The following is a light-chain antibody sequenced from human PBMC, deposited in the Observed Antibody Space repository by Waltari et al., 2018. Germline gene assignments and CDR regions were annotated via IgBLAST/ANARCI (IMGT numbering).Light chain of an antibody. CDR2: GTS. CDR3: QSYDTSLSVV. V-gene: IGLV1-40*01. J-gene: IGLJ2*01. CDR1: GSNLGAGYD. Sequence: QSVLTQPPSVSGAPGQRVSISCTGSGSNLGAGYDVHWYQQHPGKAPKLLIYGTSTRPPGVPDRFFGSQSGTSASLAITALQAVDEAEYYCQSYDTSLSVVFGGGTKLTVL.